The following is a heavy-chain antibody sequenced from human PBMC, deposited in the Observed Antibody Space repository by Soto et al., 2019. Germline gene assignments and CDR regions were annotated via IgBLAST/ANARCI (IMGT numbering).Heavy chain of an antibody. Sequence: QMQLVQSGPEVKKPGTSVRVFCKASGFTFTSSAMHWVRQARGQRLEWIGWIVVGSGNTNYAQKFQDRVTITRDMTTSSAYVELSSLRSEDTAVYYCRADRATPPYLPGHNWCDTCGQGTLVTVSP. CDR1: GFTFTSSA. CDR2: IVVGSGNT. CDR3: RADRATPPYLPGHNWCDT. D-gene: IGHD3-16*01. J-gene: IGHJ5*02. V-gene: IGHV1-58*02.